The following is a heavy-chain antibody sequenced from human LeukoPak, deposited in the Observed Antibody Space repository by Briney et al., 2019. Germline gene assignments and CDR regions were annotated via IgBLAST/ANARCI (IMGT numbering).Heavy chain of an antibody. J-gene: IGHJ4*02. V-gene: IGHV4-59*01. Sequence: SETLSLTCTVSGVFMRNYYWSWIRQPAGEGLEWIGHINSIGITKYNPSLKSRVAISVDTSKNQFSLKLSSVTAAETALYYCARDFTLGGDSYFDYWGQGVLVTVSS. D-gene: IGHD3-16*01. CDR1: GVFMRNYY. CDR2: INSIGIT. CDR3: ARDFTLGGDSYFDY.